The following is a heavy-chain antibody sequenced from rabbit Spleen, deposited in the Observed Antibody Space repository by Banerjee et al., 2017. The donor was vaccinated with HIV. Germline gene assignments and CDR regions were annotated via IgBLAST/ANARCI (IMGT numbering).Heavy chain of an antibody. J-gene: IGHJ4*01. CDR1: GFSFSSSYW. CDR3: ARGLGSWYYDNL. D-gene: IGHD8-1*01. Sequence: QEQLEESGGDLVKPEGSLTLTCTASGFSFSSSYWICWVRQAPGKGLEWIACIYSSSGSTQYASWAKGRFTISKTSSTTVTLQMTSLTAADTATYFCARGLGSWYYDNLWGPGTLVTVS. V-gene: IGHV1S45*01. CDR2: IYSSSGST.